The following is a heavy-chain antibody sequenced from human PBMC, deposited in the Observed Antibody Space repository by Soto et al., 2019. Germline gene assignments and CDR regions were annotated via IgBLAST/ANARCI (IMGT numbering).Heavy chain of an antibody. V-gene: IGHV4-34*01. J-gene: IGHJ4*02. Sequence: SETLSLTCAVYGGSFSGYYWSWIRQPPGKGLEWIGEINHSGSTNYNPSLKSRVTISVDTSKNQFSLKLSSVTAADTAVYYCARHLYDYIWGSYPLGGPGFDYWGQGTLVTVSS. D-gene: IGHD3-16*02. CDR2: INHSGST. CDR1: GGSFSGYY. CDR3: ARHLYDYIWGSYPLGGPGFDY.